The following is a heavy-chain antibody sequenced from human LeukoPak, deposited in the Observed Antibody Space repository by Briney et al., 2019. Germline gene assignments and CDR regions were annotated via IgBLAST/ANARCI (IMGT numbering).Heavy chain of an antibody. CDR3: AARYSSGWYNWFDP. Sequence: KPSETLSLTCAVYGGSFSGYYWSWIRQPPGKGLEWIGEINHSGSTNYNPSLKSRVTIPVDTSKNQFSLKLSSVTAADTAVYYCAARYSSGWYNWFDPWGQGTLVTVSS. D-gene: IGHD6-19*01. CDR2: INHSGST. CDR1: GGSFSGYY. V-gene: IGHV4-34*01. J-gene: IGHJ5*02.